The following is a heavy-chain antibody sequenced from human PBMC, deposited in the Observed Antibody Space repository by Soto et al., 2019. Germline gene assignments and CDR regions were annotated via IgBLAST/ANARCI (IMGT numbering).Heavy chain of an antibody. J-gene: IGHJ4*02. D-gene: IGHD5-18*01. CDR2: IYTSGST. Sequence: SETLSLTCTVSGGSISSYYWSWIRQPAGKGLEWIGRIYTSGSTNYNPSLKSRVTMSVDTSKNQFSLKRSSVTAADTAVYYCARFQSVDTAMGYFVYWGQGTLVTVSS. V-gene: IGHV4-4*07. CDR3: ARFQSVDTAMGYFVY. CDR1: GGSISSYY.